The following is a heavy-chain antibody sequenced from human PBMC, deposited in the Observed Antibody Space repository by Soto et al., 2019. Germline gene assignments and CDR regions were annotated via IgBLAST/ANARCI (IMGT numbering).Heavy chain of an antibody. CDR2: ISYDGTNK. J-gene: IGHJ6*02. D-gene: IGHD1-26*01. Sequence: PGGSLRLSCAASGLIFSTYGMHWVRQAPGKGLEWVAVISYDGTNKYYADSVKGRFTISRDNSKNTLYLQMRSLRDEDTAVYYCAKDWGSGSRYYYYGMDVWGQGTTVTVPS. CDR3: AKDWGSGSRYYYYGMDV. CDR1: GLIFSTYG. V-gene: IGHV3-30*18.